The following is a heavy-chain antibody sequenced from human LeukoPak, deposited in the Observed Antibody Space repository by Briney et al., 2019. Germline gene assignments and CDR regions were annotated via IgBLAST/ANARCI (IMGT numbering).Heavy chain of an antibody. CDR3: AKETCSGYSCYIFDY. Sequence: GGSLRLSCAASGFTFSSYGVSWVRQAPGKGLEWVSAISDSGGSTYYADSVKGRFTISRDNSKNTLYLRMNSLRAEDTAVYYCAKETCSGYSCYIFDYWGQGTLVTVSS. J-gene: IGHJ4*02. CDR1: GFTFSSYG. CDR2: ISDSGGST. V-gene: IGHV3-23*01. D-gene: IGHD2-15*01.